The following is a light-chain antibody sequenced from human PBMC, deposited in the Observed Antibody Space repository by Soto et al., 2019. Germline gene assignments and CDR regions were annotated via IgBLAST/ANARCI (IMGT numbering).Light chain of an antibody. CDR1: ESIARH. CDR3: QQTYSTLSIT. V-gene: IGKV1-39*01. Sequence: DIQMTQSPSSLSASVGDIVTITCRASESIARHLNWYQQKPGKAPKLLIYAASSLQNGVPSRFRGGGSGTDFTLTINNLQPEDFATYYCQQTYSTLSITFGQGTRLEIK. CDR2: AAS. J-gene: IGKJ5*01.